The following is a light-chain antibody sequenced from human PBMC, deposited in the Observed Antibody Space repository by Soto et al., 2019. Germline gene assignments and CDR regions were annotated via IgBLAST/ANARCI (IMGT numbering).Light chain of an antibody. CDR3: QAWDSSTVV. CDR1: KLGDKY. Sequence: SSELTQPLSVSVSPGQTASITCSGDKLGDKYACWYQQKPGQSPVLVIYQDNKRPSGIPERFSGSNSGNTATLTISGTQAMDEAHYYCQAWDSSTVVFGGGTQLTVL. V-gene: IGLV3-1*01. CDR2: QDN. J-gene: IGLJ2*01.